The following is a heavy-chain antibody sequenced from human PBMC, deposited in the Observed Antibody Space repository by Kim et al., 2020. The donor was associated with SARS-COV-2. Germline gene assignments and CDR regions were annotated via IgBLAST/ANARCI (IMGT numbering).Heavy chain of an antibody. J-gene: IGHJ6*02. CDR2: ISGSGGST. D-gene: IGHD6-19*01. Sequence: GGSLRLSCAASGFTFSSYAMHWVRQAPGKGLEWVSAISGSGGSTYYADSVKGRFTISRDNSKNTLYLQMNSLRAEDTAVYYCAKDGSSSGWYAGFDYYGMDVWGQGTTVTVSS. V-gene: IGHV3-23*01. CDR1: GFTFSSYA. CDR3: AKDGSSSGWYAGFDYYGMDV.